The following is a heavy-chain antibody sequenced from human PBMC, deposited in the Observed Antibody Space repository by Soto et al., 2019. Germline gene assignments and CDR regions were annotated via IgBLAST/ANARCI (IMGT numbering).Heavy chain of an antibody. J-gene: IGHJ6*02. CDR2: IYHSAST. CDR3: ARDVAAAGTHYYGMDV. D-gene: IGHD6-13*01. Sequence: SETLSLTCAVSGYSISSGYYWGWIRQPPGKGLEWIGSIYHSASTYYNPSLKSRVTISVDTSKNQFSLKLSSVTAADTAVYYCARDVAAAGTHYYGMDVWGQGTTVTVSS. CDR1: GYSISSGYY. V-gene: IGHV4-38-2*02.